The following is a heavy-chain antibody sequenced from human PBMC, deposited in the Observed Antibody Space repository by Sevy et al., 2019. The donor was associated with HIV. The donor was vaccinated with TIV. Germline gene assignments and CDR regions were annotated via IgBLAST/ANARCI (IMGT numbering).Heavy chain of an antibody. CDR1: GFTFSSYW. J-gene: IGHJ4*02. CDR2: IKQDGSEK. Sequence: GGSLRLSCAASGFTFSSYWMSWVRQAPGKGLEWVANIKQDGSEKYYVDSVKGRFTISRDNAKNSLYLQMNSLRAEDTAVYYCARYRLWFEELLFDYWGQGTLVTVSS. D-gene: IGHD3-10*01. CDR3: ARYRLWFEELLFDY. V-gene: IGHV3-7*01.